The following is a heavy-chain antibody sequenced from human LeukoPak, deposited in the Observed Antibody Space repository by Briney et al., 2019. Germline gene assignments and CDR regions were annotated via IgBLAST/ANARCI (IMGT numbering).Heavy chain of an antibody. V-gene: IGHV3-48*01. J-gene: IGHJ6*02. Sequence: GGSLRLSCAASGFTFSSYSMNWVRQAPGKGLEWVSYISSSSSTIYYADSVKGRFTISRDNAKNSLYLQMNSLRAEDTAVYYCARGNRAGYSGYGVYYYYYGMDVWGQGTTVTVSS. CDR1: GFTFSSYS. CDR2: ISSSSSTI. CDR3: ARGNRAGYSGYGVYYYYYGMDV. D-gene: IGHD5-12*01.